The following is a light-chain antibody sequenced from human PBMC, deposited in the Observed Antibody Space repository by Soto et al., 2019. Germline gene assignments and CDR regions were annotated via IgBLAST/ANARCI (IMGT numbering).Light chain of an antibody. CDR3: QSYNDWPLT. V-gene: IGKV3D-15*01. CDR1: RIVRNK. CDR2: GAS. J-gene: IGKJ4*01. Sequence: TVMTQSPDTLSVSPGERATLSCRASRIVRNKLAWYQQKSGQAPRLLIYGASTRASGIPTRFSGSGSGTEFTLTISSLQSEDFAVYFCQSYNDWPLTFGGGTKVDIK.